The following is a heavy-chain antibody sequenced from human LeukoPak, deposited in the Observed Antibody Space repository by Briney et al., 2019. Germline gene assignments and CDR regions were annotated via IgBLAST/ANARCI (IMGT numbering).Heavy chain of an antibody. J-gene: IGHJ4*02. Sequence: GGSLRLSCAASGFTFSSYWMTWVRQAPGKGLEWVSLISVGAASTYYADSVKGRFTISTDNSKNTLFLEMNSLRAEDTAVYYCAKFRGYSGYDYFDYWGQGTVVTVSS. CDR1: GFTFSSYW. V-gene: IGHV3-23*01. CDR2: ISVGAAST. D-gene: IGHD5-12*01. CDR3: AKFRGYSGYDYFDY.